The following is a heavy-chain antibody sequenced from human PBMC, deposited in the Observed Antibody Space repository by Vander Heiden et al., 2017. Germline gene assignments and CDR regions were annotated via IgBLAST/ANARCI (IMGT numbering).Heavy chain of an antibody. CDR3: ARRGSGSARFLDP. D-gene: IGHD3-10*01. CDR1: GYSSTSYW. Sequence: EVQLVQSGAEVKKSGESLKIPCKGSGYSSTSYWIGWVRQMPGKGLEWMGIIYPGDSDTRYSPSFQGQVTILADKFISTAYLQWNSLKASDTAMYYCARRGSGSARFLDPWGQGTLVTVSS. J-gene: IGHJ5*02. V-gene: IGHV5-51*01. CDR2: IYPGDSDT.